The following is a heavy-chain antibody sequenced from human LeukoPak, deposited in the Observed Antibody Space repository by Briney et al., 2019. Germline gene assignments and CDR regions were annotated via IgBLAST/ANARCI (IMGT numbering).Heavy chain of an antibody. D-gene: IGHD3-3*02. V-gene: IGHV4-59*02. Sequence: PSETLSLTCSVSVGSGRDDCWTWVRQAPGKGLEWIGYIHSTDGANYSPSLNGRVTISFDKTQNQFSLKITSVTAADTAVYYCERGRLVHFHYYYYYLDVWGRGTTVTVSS. CDR3: ERGRLVHFHYYYYYLDV. CDR1: VGSGRDDC. CDR2: IHSTDGA. J-gene: IGHJ6*03.